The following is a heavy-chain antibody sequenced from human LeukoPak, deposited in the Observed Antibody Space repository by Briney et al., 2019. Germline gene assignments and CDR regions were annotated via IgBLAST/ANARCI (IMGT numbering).Heavy chain of an antibody. J-gene: IGHJ4*02. D-gene: IGHD6-13*01. CDR2: ISTSSSYI. Sequence: PGGSLRLSCAASGFTFSSYWMSWVRQAPGKGLEWVSSISTSSSYIYYADSVKGRFTISRDSAKNSLYLQMNSLRAEDTAVYYCARHTSSFSSWYWGGREFDYWGQGTLVTVSS. V-gene: IGHV3-21*01. CDR1: GFTFSSYW. CDR3: ARHTSSFSSWYWGGREFDY.